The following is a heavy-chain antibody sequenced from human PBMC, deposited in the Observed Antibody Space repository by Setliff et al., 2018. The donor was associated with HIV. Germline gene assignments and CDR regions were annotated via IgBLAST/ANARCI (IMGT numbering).Heavy chain of an antibody. CDR3: ARGRDYTGSWFSPFYLDF. Sequence: PSETLSLTCAVYGGSFTAYHWSWIRQTPGKGLEWLGEINHSGRTAYNLALESRVSMSIDTSKNQFSLKLTSVTAADTAIYYCARGRDYTGSWFSPFYLDFWGHGNLVTVS. D-gene: IGHD3-3*01. J-gene: IGHJ4*01. V-gene: IGHV4-34*01. CDR2: INHSGRT. CDR1: GGSFTAYH.